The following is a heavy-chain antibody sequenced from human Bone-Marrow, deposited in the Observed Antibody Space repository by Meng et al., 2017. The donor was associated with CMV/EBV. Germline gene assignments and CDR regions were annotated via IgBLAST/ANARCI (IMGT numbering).Heavy chain of an antibody. J-gene: IGHJ6*02. V-gene: IGHV1-2*02. CDR1: GYVFTGYY. CDR3: ARWVYDYNRVPGMDV. D-gene: IGHD4-11*01. Sequence: ASVKVSCKASGYVFTGYYMHWVRQAPGQGREWMGWINPDSGGTNNAQKFQGRVTMTRDTSISTAYMELSRLRSDDTAVYYCARWVYDYNRVPGMDVWGQGTTVIVSS. CDR2: INPDSGGT.